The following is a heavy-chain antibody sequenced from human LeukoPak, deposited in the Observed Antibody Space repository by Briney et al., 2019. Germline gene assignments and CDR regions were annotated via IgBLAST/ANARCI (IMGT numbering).Heavy chain of an antibody. CDR3: ARIPHYYGSGLENY. J-gene: IGHJ4*02. V-gene: IGHV3-48*03. CDR2: ISSSGSTI. CDR1: GFTFSSYA. D-gene: IGHD3-10*01. Sequence: GGSLRLSCASSGFTFSSYAMHWVRQAPGKGLEWVSYISSSGSTIYYADSVKGRFTISRDNAKNSLYLQMDSLRAEDTAVYYCARIPHYYGSGLENYWGQGTLVSVSS.